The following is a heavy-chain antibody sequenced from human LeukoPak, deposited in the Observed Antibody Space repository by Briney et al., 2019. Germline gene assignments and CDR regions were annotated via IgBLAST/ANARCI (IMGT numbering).Heavy chain of an antibody. V-gene: IGHV4-34*01. CDR2: INHSGST. D-gene: IGHD1-26*01. J-gene: IGHJ4*02. CDR1: GGSFSGYY. CDR3: ARDYSGSYPDY. Sequence: SETLSLTCAVYGGSFSGYYWSWIRQPPGKGLEWIGEINHSGSTNYNPSLKSRVTISVDTSKNQFSLKLSSVTAADTAVYYCARDYSGSYPDYWGQGTLVTVSS.